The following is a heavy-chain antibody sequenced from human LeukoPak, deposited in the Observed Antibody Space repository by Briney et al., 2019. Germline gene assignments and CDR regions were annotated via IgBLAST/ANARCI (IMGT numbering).Heavy chain of an antibody. Sequence: ASVKVSCKASGYTFTGYYMHWVRQAPGQGLEWMGWINPNSGGTNYAQKLQGRVTMTTDTSTSTAYMELRSLRSDDTAVYYCARDLNPPTYYYDSSEGGEDWFDPWGQGTLVTVSS. CDR3: ARDLNPPTYYYDSSEGGEDWFDP. D-gene: IGHD3-22*01. J-gene: IGHJ5*02. CDR1: GYTFTGYY. CDR2: INPNSGGT. V-gene: IGHV1-2*02.